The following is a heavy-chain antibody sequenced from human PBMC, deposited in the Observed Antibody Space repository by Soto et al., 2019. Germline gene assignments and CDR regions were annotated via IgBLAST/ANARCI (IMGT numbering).Heavy chain of an antibody. CDR1: GVSLSNSTMG. D-gene: IGHD4-17*01. CDR3: ARTTVAPFYYYGMDV. Sequence: KESGPVLVKPTETLTLTCTVSGVSLSNSTMGVSWIRQPPGKALEWLAHIFSNDEKSYSTSLKSRLTISKDTSKSQVVLTMTNMDPVDTATYYCARTTVAPFYYYGMDVWGQGTTVTVSS. J-gene: IGHJ6*02. V-gene: IGHV2-26*01. CDR2: IFSNDEK.